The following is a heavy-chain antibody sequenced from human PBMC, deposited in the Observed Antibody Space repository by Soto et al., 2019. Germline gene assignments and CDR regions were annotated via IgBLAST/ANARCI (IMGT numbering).Heavy chain of an antibody. CDR2: IDPSDSYT. CDR3: ARSSWHFDL. Sequence: GESLKISCKGSECSFTTYWISWVRQMPGKGLEWMGRIDPSDSYTNYSPSFQGHVTISADKSISTAYLQWSSLKASDTAIYYCARSSWHFDLWGRGTLVTVSS. CDR1: ECSFTTYW. V-gene: IGHV5-10-1*01. J-gene: IGHJ2*01.